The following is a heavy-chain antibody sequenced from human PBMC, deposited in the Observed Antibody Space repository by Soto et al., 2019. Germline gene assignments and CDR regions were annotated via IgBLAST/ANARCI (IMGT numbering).Heavy chain of an antibody. CDR1: GDSISSVDYF. Sequence: PSETLSLTCSVSGDSISSVDYFWAWIRQPPGQALEYIGYIYKSATTYYNPSLKSRVTISVDKSNNQFSLGLTSVTAADTAVYYCVRNYGQVDFWGRGTLVTVSS. J-gene: IGHJ4*02. D-gene: IGHD4-17*01. CDR3: VRNYGQVDF. CDR2: IYKSATT. V-gene: IGHV4-30-4*01.